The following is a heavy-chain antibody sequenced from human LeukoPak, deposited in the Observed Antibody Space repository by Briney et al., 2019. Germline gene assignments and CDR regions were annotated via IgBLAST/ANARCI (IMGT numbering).Heavy chain of an antibody. J-gene: IGHJ5*02. CDR1: GYTFTSYY. Sequence: GASVKVSCKASGYTFTSYYMHWVRQAPGRGLEWMGIINPSGGSTSYAQKFQGRVTMTRDTSTSTVYMELSSLRSEDTAVYYCATDRGILNWFDPWGQGTLVTVSS. D-gene: IGHD3-9*01. CDR3: ATDRGILNWFDP. V-gene: IGHV1-46*01. CDR2: INPSGGST.